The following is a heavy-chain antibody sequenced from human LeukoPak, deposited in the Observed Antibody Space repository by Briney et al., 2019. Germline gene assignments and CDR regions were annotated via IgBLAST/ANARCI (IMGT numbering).Heavy chain of an antibody. CDR1: GFTFSRYA. J-gene: IGHJ4*02. Sequence: GGSLRLSCSASGFTFSRYAMHWVRQAPGKGLEYVSAISSNGGSTYYADSVKGRFTISRDNSRNTLHLQMSSLRVEDTAVYYCVKDSSSGSYFDYWGQGTLVTVSS. CDR2: ISSNGGST. CDR3: VKDSSSGSYFDY. D-gene: IGHD3-10*01. V-gene: IGHV3-64D*06.